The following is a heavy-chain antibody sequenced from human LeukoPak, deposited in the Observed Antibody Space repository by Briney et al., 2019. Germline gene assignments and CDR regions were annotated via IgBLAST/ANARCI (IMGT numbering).Heavy chain of an antibody. CDR1: GFTFSRYA. J-gene: IGHJ4*02. Sequence: GGSLRLSCSASGFTFSRYAMHWVRQAPGKGLEYVSAISSNGGSTYYADSVKGRFTISRDNSRNTLHLQMSSLRVEDTAVYYCVKDSSSGSYFDYWGQGTLVTVSS. CDR2: ISSNGGST. CDR3: VKDSSSGSYFDY. D-gene: IGHD3-10*01. V-gene: IGHV3-64D*06.